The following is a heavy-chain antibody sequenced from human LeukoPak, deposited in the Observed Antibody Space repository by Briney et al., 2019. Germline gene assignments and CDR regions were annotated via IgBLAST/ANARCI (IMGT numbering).Heavy chain of an antibody. Sequence: GASVKVSCKASGGTFSSYAISWVRQAPGQGLEWMGGIIPIFGTANYAQKFQGRVTITADESTSTAYMELSSLRSEDTAVYYCARSWDYYDSSSYYLDYWGQGTLVTVSS. CDR2: IIPIFGTA. J-gene: IGHJ4*02. CDR1: GGTFSSYA. D-gene: IGHD3-22*01. V-gene: IGHV1-69*13. CDR3: ARSWDYYDSSSYYLDY.